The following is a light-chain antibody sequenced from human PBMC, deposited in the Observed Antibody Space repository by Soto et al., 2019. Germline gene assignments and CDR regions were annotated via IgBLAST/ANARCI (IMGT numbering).Light chain of an antibody. V-gene: IGKV1-39*01. J-gene: IGKJ3*01. CDR3: QKCDYLPI. CDR2: VAS. Sequence: DIQMTQSPSSLSTSVGDRVTITCRASQSIASFLNWYQQKPGKAPTPLIYVASSLQSGVPSRFSGSGSGTDFTFTISSLQPEDVATYYCQKCDYLPIFGPGTTVDFK. CDR1: QSIASF.